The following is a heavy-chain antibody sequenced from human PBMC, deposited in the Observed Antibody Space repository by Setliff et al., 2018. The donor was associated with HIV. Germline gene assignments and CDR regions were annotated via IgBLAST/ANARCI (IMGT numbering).Heavy chain of an antibody. CDR2: IGTYNGDT. V-gene: IGHV1-18*01. CDR1: GYTFTTSG. CDR3: ARAIQLDTFDF. J-gene: IGHJ4*02. Sequence: ASVKVSCKASGYTFTTSGVSWFRQAPGQGLEWMGWIGTYNGDTKFAQRFQGRVNMATDTSASTAYMELRSLRSDDTAVYFCARAIQLDTFDFWGQGTLVTVS. D-gene: IGHD1-1*01.